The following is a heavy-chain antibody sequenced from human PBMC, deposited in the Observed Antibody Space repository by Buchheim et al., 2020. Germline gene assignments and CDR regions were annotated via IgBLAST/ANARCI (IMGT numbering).Heavy chain of an antibody. CDR1: GGSISSSSYY. J-gene: IGHJ6*03. CDR3: ARHVGDFWSGSYYYYYYYMYV. D-gene: IGHD3-3*01. V-gene: IGHV4-39*01. Sequence: QLQLQESGPGLVKPSETLSLTCTVSGGSISSSSYYWGWIRQPPGKGLEWIGSIYYSGSTYYNPSLKSRVTISVDTSKNQFSLKLSSVTAADTAVYYCARHVGDFWSGSYYYYYYYMYVWGKGTT. CDR2: IYYSGST.